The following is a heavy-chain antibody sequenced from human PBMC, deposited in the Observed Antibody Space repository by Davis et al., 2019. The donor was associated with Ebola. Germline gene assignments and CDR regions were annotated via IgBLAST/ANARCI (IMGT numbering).Heavy chain of an antibody. CDR1: RFIFRPYW. D-gene: IGHD1-26*01. CDR2: IKEDGSEK. V-gene: IGHV3-7*03. J-gene: IGHJ4*02. CDR3: ARDRGGSYYCDS. Sequence: PGGSLRLSCVASRFIFRPYWMTWVRQAPGKGLEWVATIKEDGSEKYYVDSVKGRFTISRDNAKNSLYLQMNSLRVEDTAVYYCARDRGGSYYCDSWGQGTLVTVSS.